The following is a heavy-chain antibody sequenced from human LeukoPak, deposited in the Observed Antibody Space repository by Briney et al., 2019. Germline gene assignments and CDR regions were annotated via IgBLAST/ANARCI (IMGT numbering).Heavy chain of an antibody. CDR2: INPNSGGT. CDR3: AREVVVPAAATYYFDY. CDR1: GYTFTGYY. V-gene: IGHV1-2*02. J-gene: IGHJ4*02. Sequence: GASVKVSCKASGYTFTGYYMHWVRHAPGQGLEWMGWINPNSGGTNYAQKFQGRVTTTRDTSISTAYMELSRLRSDDTAVYYCAREVVVPAAATYYFDYWGQGTLVTVSS. D-gene: IGHD2-2*01.